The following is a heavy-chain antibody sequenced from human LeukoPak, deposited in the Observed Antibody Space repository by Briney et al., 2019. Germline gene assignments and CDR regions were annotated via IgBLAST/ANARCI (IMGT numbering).Heavy chain of an antibody. Sequence: ASVKVSCKASGGTFSSYAISWVRQAPGQGLEWMGGIIPIFGTANYAQKFQGRVTITTDESTSTAYMELSSLRSEDTAVYYCARSHKEVDTPPSYWGQGTLVTVSS. D-gene: IGHD5-18*01. J-gene: IGHJ4*02. CDR2: IIPIFGTA. V-gene: IGHV1-69*05. CDR1: GGTFSSYA. CDR3: ARSHKEVDTPPSY.